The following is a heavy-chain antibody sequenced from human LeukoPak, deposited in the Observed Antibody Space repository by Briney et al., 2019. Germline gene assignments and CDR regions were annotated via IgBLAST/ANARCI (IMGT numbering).Heavy chain of an antibody. CDR1: GFTFDDYA. J-gene: IGHJ3*02. D-gene: IGHD6-19*01. CDR3: AKEDSSGWYSSAFDI. CDR2: ISWNSGSI. Sequence: PGRSLRLSCAASGFTFDDYAMHWVRQAPGKGLEWVSGISWNSGSIGYADSVKGRFTISRDNAKNSLYLQMNSLRAEGTALYYCAKEDSSGWYSSAFDIWGQGTMVTVSS. V-gene: IGHV3-9*01.